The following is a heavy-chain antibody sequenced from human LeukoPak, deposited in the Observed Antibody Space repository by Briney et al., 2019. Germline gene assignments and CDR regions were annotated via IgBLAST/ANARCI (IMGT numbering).Heavy chain of an antibody. CDR3: ARWNYGGNSRQFDY. D-gene: IGHD4-23*01. CDR1: GGSISSYY. CDR2: IYYSGST. V-gene: IGHV4-59*01. J-gene: IGHJ4*02. Sequence: SETLSLTCTVSGGSISSYYWNWIRQPPGKGLEWIGYIYYSGSTNYNPSLKSRVTISVDTSKNEFSLKLISVTAADMAVYYCARWNYGGNSRQFDYWGQGTLVTVSS.